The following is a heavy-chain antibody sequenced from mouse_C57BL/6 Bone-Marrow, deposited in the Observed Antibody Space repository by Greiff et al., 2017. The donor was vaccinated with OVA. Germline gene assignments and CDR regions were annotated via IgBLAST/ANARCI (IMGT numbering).Heavy chain of an antibody. Sequence: LVESGPELVKPGASVKISCKASGYSFTDYNMNWVKQSNGKSLEWIGVINPNYGTTSYNQKFKGKATLTVDQSSSTAYMQLNSLTSEDSAVYYCAKLPIYYGNYGFAYWGQGTLVTVSA. CDR2: INPNYGTT. CDR1: GYSFTDYN. D-gene: IGHD2-1*01. J-gene: IGHJ3*01. CDR3: AKLPIYYGNYGFAY. V-gene: IGHV1-39*01.